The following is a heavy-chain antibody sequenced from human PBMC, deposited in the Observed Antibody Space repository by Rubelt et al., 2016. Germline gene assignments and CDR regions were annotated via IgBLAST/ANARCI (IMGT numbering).Heavy chain of an antibody. J-gene: IGHJ6*02. CDR3: AGGRRGSSSWLGRDYYGMDV. Sequence: QVQLQQWGAGLLKPSETLSLTCAVYGGSFSGYYWSWIRQPPGKGLEWIGEINHSGSTNYNPSLKSRVTRSVAPSKSQFSLRLGAVTAAATAVYYCAGGRRGSSSWLGRDYYGMDVWGQGTTVTVSS. D-gene: IGHD6-13*01. CDR1: GGSFSGYY. V-gene: IGHV4-34*01. CDR2: INHSGST.